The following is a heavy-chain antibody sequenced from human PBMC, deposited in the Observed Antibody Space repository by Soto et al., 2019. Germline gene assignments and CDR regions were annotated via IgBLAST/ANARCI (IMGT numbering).Heavy chain of an antibody. D-gene: IGHD3-22*01. CDR2: ISSSSSYI. Sequence: GGSLRLSCAASGFTFSSYSMNWVRQAPGKGLEWVSSISSSSSYIYYADSVKGRFTISRDNAKNSLYLQMNSLRAEDTAVYYCARGTYYYDSSPNRFDYWGQGTLVTVS. CDR1: GFTFSSYS. V-gene: IGHV3-21*01. J-gene: IGHJ4*02. CDR3: ARGTYYYDSSPNRFDY.